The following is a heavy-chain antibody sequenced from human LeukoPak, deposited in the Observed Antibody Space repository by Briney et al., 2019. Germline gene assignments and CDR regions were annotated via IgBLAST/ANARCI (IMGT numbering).Heavy chain of an antibody. V-gene: IGHV3-53*01. CDR1: GFTVSSNY. CDR3: ASLYCSSTSCSYY. CDR2: IYSGGST. D-gene: IGHD2-2*01. Sequence: PGGSLRLSCAASGFTVSSNYMSWVRQAPGKGLEWVSVIYSGGSTYYADSVKGRFTISRDNSRNTLYLQMNSLRAGDTAVYYCASLYCSSTSCSYYWGQGTLVTVS. J-gene: IGHJ4*02.